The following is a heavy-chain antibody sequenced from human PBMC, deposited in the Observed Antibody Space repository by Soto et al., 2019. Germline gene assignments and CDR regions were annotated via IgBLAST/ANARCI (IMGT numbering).Heavy chain of an antibody. Sequence: PGGSLRLSCAASGFAFSNFAMSWVRQAPGKGLEWVSAISGSGSSTYYADSVKGRFTISRDNSKNTLFLQMNSLRAEDTAVYYCARSSIAVAGIFDYWGQGTLVTVSS. D-gene: IGHD6-19*01. CDR1: GFAFSNFA. V-gene: IGHV3-23*01. CDR3: ARSSIAVAGIFDY. J-gene: IGHJ4*02. CDR2: ISGSGSST.